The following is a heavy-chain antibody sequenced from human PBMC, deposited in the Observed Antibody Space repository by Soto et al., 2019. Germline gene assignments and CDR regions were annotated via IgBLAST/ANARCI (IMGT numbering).Heavy chain of an antibody. Sequence: GASVKVSCKASGYTFTSYYMHWVRQAPGQGLEWMGIINPSGGSTSYAQKFQGRVTMTRDTSTSTVYMEPSSLRSEDTAVYYCARDGAGIAAQSHYGMDVWGQGTTVTVSS. V-gene: IGHV1-46*01. J-gene: IGHJ6*02. D-gene: IGHD6-13*01. CDR2: INPSGGST. CDR1: GYTFTSYY. CDR3: ARDGAGIAAQSHYGMDV.